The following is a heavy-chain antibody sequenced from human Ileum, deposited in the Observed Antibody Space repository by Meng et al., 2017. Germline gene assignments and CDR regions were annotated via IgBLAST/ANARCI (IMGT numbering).Heavy chain of an antibody. D-gene: IGHD2-15*01. V-gene: IGHV4-4*02. J-gene: IGHJ4*02. CDR1: GGSISSSFY. Sequence: VQRQGSGPGLVEPSGTLSLTCTVPGGSISSSFYWSWVRQSPGKGLEWIGQIYLAGSPNYNPSLESRVTISVDKSKNQFSLRLTSVTAADTAIFYCVRHGGKYFDSWGQGTLVTVSS. CDR2: IYLAGSP. CDR3: VRHGGKYFDS.